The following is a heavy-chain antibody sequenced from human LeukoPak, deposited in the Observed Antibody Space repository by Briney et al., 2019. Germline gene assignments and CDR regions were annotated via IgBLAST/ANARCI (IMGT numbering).Heavy chain of an antibody. V-gene: IGHV4-31*03. D-gene: IGHD6-13*01. CDR2: IYYSGST. Sequence: SETLSLTCTVSGGSISSGGYYWSWIRQHPGKGLEWIGYIYYSGSTYYNPSFKSRVTISVDTSKNQFSLKLSSVTAADTAVYYCASTQGDIAAAGTGFDPWGQGTLVTVSS. CDR3: ASTQGDIAAAGTGFDP. CDR1: GGSISSGGYY. J-gene: IGHJ5*02.